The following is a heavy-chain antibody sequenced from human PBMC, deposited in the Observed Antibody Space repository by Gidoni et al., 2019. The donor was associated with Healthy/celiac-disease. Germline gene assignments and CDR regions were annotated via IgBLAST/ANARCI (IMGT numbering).Heavy chain of an antibody. V-gene: IGHV3-13*01. D-gene: IGHD4-4*01. J-gene: IGHJ4*02. Sequence: EVQLVESGGGLVQPGGSLRLSCAASGFTFSSYDMHWVRQATGKGLEWVSAIGTAGDTYYPGSVKGRFTISRENAKNSLYLQMNSLRAGDTAVYYCARVALGYRQYYFDYWGQGTLVTVSS. CDR3: ARVALGYRQYYFDY. CDR1: GFTFSSYD. CDR2: IGTAGDT.